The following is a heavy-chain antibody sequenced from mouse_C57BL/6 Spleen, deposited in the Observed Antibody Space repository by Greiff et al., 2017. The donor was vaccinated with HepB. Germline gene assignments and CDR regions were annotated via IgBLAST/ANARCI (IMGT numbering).Heavy chain of an antibody. J-gene: IGHJ3*01. CDR1: GFNIKDDY. CDR3: TPHYYGSSPGFAY. CDR2: IDPENGDT. Sequence: EVQLQQSGAELVRPGASVKLSCTASGFNIKDDYMHWVKQRPEQGLEWIGWIDPENGDTEYASKFQGKATIPADTSSNTAYLQLSSLTSEDTAVYYCTPHYYGSSPGFAYWGQGTLVTVAA. V-gene: IGHV14-4*01. D-gene: IGHD1-1*01.